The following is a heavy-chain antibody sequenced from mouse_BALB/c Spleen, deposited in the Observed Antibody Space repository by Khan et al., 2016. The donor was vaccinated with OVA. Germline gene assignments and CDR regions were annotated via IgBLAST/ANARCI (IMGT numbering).Heavy chain of an antibody. CDR2: ISYSGNT. Sequence: EVQLQESGPGLVKPSQSLSLTCTVTGYSITSDYAWNWIRQFPGNKLEWLGFISYSGNTNYNPSLKNRISITRDTSKNQFFLQLNSVTTEDTATYYCARICWGDFDYWGQGTTRTVSS. CDR3: ARICWGDFDY. V-gene: IGHV3-2*02. CDR1: GYSITSDYA. J-gene: IGHJ2*01.